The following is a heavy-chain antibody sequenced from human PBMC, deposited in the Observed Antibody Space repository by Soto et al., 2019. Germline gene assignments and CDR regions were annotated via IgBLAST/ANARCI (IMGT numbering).Heavy chain of an antibody. D-gene: IGHD1-26*01. CDR3: AREDGGYGDY. CDR2: IYYSGST. J-gene: IGHJ4*02. Sequence: QVQLQESGPGLVKPSQTLSLTCTVSGGSISSGGDYWSWIRQHPGKGLEWIGYIYYSGSTYYIPSLKSRVTISGDPSKNQVTLKLSSVTAADTAVDYCAREDGGYGDYWGQGTMVTVSS. V-gene: IGHV4-31*03. CDR1: GGSISSGGDY.